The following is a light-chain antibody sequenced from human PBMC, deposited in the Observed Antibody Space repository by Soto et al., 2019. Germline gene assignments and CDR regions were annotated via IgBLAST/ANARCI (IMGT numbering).Light chain of an antibody. CDR1: QSVSSSY. V-gene: IGKV3-20*01. Sequence: EIVLTQSPGTLSLSPGERATLSCRASQSVSSSYLAWYQQKPGQAPRLLIYGASSRATGIPDRFSGSGSGTDFTHTISRLEPEDFGVYYCQQYGSSPGTFGQGTKLESK. J-gene: IGKJ2*01. CDR2: GAS. CDR3: QQYGSSPGT.